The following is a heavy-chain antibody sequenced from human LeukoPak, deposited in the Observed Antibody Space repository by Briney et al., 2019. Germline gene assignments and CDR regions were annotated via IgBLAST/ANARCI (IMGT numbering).Heavy chain of an antibody. D-gene: IGHD6-13*01. CDR1: GFTFSSYW. J-gene: IGHJ4*02. CDR2: INLDGGKK. Sequence: TGGSLRLSCAASGFTFSSYWMSWVRQAPGKGLEWVANINLDGGKKYYVDSVKGRFTISRDNAKNSLYLQMNSLRAEDTAVYYCARESGYSSTWSNWGQGSLVTVSS. V-gene: IGHV3-7*01. CDR3: ARESGYSSTWSN.